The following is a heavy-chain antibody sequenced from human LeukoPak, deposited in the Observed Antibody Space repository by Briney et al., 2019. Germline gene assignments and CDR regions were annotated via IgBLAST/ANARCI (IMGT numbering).Heavy chain of an antibody. CDR2: IYTSGST. CDR1: GGSISSYY. V-gene: IGHV4-4*09. CDR3: ARKPRGYQYMDV. Sequence: SETLSLTCTVSGGSISSYYWSWIRQPPGKGLEWIGYIYTSGSTNYNPSLKSRVTISVDTSKNQFSLKLSSVTAADTAVYYCARKPRGYQYMDVWGKGTTVTVSS. J-gene: IGHJ6*03.